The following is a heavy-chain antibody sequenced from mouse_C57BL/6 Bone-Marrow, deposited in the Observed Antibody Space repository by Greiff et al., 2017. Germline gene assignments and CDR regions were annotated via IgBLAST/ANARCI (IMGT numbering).Heavy chain of an antibody. J-gene: IGHJ3*01. CDR1: GFNIKDDY. D-gene: IGHD2-3*01. CDR3: TRDDGYPWFAY. Sequence: EVHLVESGAELVRPGASVKLSCTASGFNIKDDYMHWVKQRPEQGLEWIGWIDPENGDTEYASKFQGKATITADTSSNTAYLQLSSLTSEDTAVYYCTRDDGYPWFAYWGQGTLVTVSA. V-gene: IGHV14-4*01. CDR2: IDPENGDT.